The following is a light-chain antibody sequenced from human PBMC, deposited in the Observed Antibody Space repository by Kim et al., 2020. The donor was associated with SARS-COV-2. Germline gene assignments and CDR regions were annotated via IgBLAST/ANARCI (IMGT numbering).Light chain of an antibody. CDR1: QIVSSMY. V-gene: IGKV3-20*01. CDR2: AAS. J-gene: IGKJ1*01. Sequence: PGDRGTLSCWARQIVSSMYLAWYQQKPGQAPILLISAASNRATGLPDRLSCSGSGTDLTLNISRLAPEDWAVYYCQQYEHPPWTFGHGTNVAIK. CDR3: QQYEHPPWT.